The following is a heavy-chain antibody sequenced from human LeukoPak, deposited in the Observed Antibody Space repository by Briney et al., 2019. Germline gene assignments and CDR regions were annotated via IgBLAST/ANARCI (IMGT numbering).Heavy chain of an antibody. J-gene: IGHJ4*02. CDR1: GYTFTGYG. V-gene: IGHV1-2*02. Sequence: ASVTVSCKTSGYTFTGYGISWVRQAPGQGLEWMGWINPNSGGTNYAQKFQGRVTMTRDTSISTAYMELSRLRSDDTAVYYCAREFSVAHPHLDYWGQGTLVTVSS. CDR2: INPNSGGT. D-gene: IGHD4-23*01. CDR3: AREFSVAHPHLDY.